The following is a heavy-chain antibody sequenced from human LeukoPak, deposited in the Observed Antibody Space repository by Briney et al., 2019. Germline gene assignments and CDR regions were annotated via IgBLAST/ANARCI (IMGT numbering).Heavy chain of an antibody. V-gene: IGHV4-4*07. D-gene: IGHD2-15*01. J-gene: IGHJ6*02. CDR2: IYTSGST. CDR3: ARENCSGGSCYHYYYSMDV. Sequence: PSETLSLTCTVSGGSISSYYWSWIRQPAGKGLEWIGRIYTSGSTNYNPSLKSRVTMSVDTSKNQFSLKLSSVTAADTAVYYCARENCSGGSCYHYYYSMDVWGQGTTVTVS. CDR1: GGSISSYY.